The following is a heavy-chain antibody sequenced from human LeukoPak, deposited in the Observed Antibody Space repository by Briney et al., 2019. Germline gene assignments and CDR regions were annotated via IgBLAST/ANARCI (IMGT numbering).Heavy chain of an antibody. V-gene: IGHV3-15*01. D-gene: IGHD2-21*01. J-gene: IGHJ4*02. CDR1: GFSFSDAW. CDR2: IKSTTDGGTI. CDR3: RGSDWTRVFEY. Sequence: GGSLRLSCAASGFSFSDAWMSWVRQAPGKGLEGVGRIKSTTDGGTIDYGAPVKGRFTISRDDSKNTPYLQMNSLKTEDTALYYCRGSDWTRVFEYWGQGILVTVSS.